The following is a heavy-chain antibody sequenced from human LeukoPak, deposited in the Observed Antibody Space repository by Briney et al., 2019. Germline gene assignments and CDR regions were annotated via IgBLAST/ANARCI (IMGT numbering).Heavy chain of an antibody. J-gene: IGHJ4*02. CDR3: ARTKSEPTYGQHHGLDN. D-gene: IGHD2-8*01. CDR1: GISLIDHY. Sequence: GGSLRLSCAASGISLIDHYMNWIRQAPGKGLEWLSYISSSGRTIAYADSVKGRFTISMDNAKNSLWLQMNSLRADDTAVYYCARTKSEPTYGQHHGLDNWGQGTLVTVSS. CDR2: ISSSGRTI. V-gene: IGHV3-11*01.